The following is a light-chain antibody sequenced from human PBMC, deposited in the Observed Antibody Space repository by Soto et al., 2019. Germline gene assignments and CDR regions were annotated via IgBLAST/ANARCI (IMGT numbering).Light chain of an antibody. CDR1: QSVSNRN. J-gene: IGKJ1*01. V-gene: IGKV3-20*01. Sequence: DIVLTQSPGTLALSPGESATLSCRASQSVSNRNFAWYQQKAGQAPRLLIYGASRRATGIPDRFSGRGSATDFTLTISSLDPEDFAVYYCQQYGGSAGWTFGQGTKVEIK. CDR3: QQYGGSAGWT. CDR2: GAS.